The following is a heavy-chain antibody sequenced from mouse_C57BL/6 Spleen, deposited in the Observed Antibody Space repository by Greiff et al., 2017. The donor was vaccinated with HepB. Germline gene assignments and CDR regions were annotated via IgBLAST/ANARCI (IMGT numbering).Heavy chain of an antibody. CDR2: LSSGGSYT. Sequence: EVKLMESGGDLVKPGGSLKLSCAASGFTFSSYGMSWVRQTPDQRLEWVATLSSGGSYTYYPDSVKGRCTISRDNAKNTLYLQMSSLKSEDTAMYYCARLDYGSSWDWFAYWGQGTLGTVSA. J-gene: IGHJ3*01. D-gene: IGHD1-1*01. CDR3: ARLDYGSSWDWFAY. V-gene: IGHV5-6*01. CDR1: GFTFSSYG.